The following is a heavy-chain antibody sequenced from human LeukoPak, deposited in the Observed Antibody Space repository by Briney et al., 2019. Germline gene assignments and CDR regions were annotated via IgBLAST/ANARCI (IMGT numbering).Heavy chain of an antibody. CDR2: IRYDGSNK. V-gene: IGHV3-30*02. D-gene: IGHD3-3*01. Sequence: PGGSLRLSCAVPGFTFSSYGMHWVRQAPGKGLEWVAFIRYDGSNKYYADSVKGRFTISRDNSKNTLYLQMNSLRAEDTAVYYCAKTKEYYDFWSGNYYYYMDVWGKGTTVTVSS. J-gene: IGHJ6*03. CDR3: AKTKEYYDFWSGNYYYYMDV. CDR1: GFTFSSYG.